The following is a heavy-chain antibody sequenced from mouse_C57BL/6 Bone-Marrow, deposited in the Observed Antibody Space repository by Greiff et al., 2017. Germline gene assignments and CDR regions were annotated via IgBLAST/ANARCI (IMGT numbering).Heavy chain of an antibody. CDR3: AREGYYYGSREDWYVDV. J-gene: IGHJ1*03. D-gene: IGHD1-1*01. Sequence: VQLQQSGPELVKPGDSVKISCKASGYSFTGYFMNWVMQSHGKSLEWIGRLNPYNGDTFYNQKFKGKATLTVDKSSSTAHMELRSLTSEDSAVYYCAREGYYYGSREDWYVDVWGTGTTVTVSS. CDR1: GYSFTGYF. CDR2: LNPYNGDT. V-gene: IGHV1-20*01.